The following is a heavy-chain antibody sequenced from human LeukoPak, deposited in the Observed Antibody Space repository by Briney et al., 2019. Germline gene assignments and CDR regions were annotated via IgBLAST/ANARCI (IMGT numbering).Heavy chain of an antibody. D-gene: IGHD6-13*01. J-gene: IGHJ4*02. CDR1: GYTFTGYH. Sequence: ASVKVSCKASGYTFTGYHMHWVRQAPGQGLEWMGRINPNSGDTGFAQKFQGRVTMTRNTSITTAYMELSSLRSDDTAIYYCARGVAAGYDYWGQGTLVTVSS. CDR3: ARGVAAGYDY. V-gene: IGHV1-8*02. CDR2: INPNSGDT.